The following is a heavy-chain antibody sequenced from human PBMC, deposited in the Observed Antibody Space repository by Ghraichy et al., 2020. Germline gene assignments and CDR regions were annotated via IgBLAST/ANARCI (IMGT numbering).Heavy chain of an antibody. V-gene: IGHV4-34*01. D-gene: IGHD6-13*01. CDR3: ARIQNYNIATGDRGDAFDI. Sequence: SQTLSLTCAVYGGSLSGYFWTWIRQPPGKGLEWIGEINHSGYTTCNPTLKSRVTTSLDTSKNQFSLKLTSVTAADTAVYFCARIQNYNIATGDRGDAFDIWGQGTMVTVSS. CDR2: INHSGYT. J-gene: IGHJ3*02. CDR1: GGSLSGYF.